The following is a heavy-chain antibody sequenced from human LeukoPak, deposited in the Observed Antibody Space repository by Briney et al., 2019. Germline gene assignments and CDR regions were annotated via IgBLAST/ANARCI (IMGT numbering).Heavy chain of an antibody. D-gene: IGHD1-26*01. Sequence: PGGSLRLSCAASGFTFSSDWMHWVRQAPGKGLVCVSYINGDGSSTNYADSVRGRFTISRDNAKKTLYLQMNSLRAEDTAVYYCAREAKVGGALQYWGQGILVTVSS. CDR1: GFTFSSDW. CDR3: AREAKVGGALQY. CDR2: INGDGSST. J-gene: IGHJ4*02. V-gene: IGHV3-74*01.